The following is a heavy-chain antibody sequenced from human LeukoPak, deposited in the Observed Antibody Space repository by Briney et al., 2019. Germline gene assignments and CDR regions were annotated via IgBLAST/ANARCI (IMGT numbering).Heavy chain of an antibody. CDR3: ASVTLGIAAAGTYYYMDV. V-gene: IGHV4-59*01. Sequence: SETLSLTCAVYGGSFSGYYWSWIRQPPGKGLEWIGYIYYSGSTNYNPSLKSRVTISVDTSKNQFSLKLSSVTAADTAVYYCASVTLGIAAAGTYYYMDVWGKGTTVTVSS. J-gene: IGHJ6*03. CDR2: IYYSGST. D-gene: IGHD6-13*01. CDR1: GGSFSGYY.